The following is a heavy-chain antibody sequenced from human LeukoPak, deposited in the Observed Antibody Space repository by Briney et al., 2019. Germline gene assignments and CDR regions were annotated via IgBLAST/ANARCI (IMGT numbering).Heavy chain of an antibody. Sequence: ASVKVSCKASGYTFTSYGISWVRQAPGQGLEWMGWISAYNGNTNYAQKPQGRVTMTTDTSTSTAYMELRSLRSDDTAVYYCARDQVDIVATIGNWFDPWGQGTLVTVSS. CDR3: ARDQVDIVATIGNWFDP. CDR2: ISAYNGNT. J-gene: IGHJ5*02. V-gene: IGHV1-18*01. D-gene: IGHD5-12*01. CDR1: GYTFTSYG.